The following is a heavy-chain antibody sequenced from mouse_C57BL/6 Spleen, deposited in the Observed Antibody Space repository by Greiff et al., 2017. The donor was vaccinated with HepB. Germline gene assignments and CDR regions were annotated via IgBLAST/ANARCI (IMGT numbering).Heavy chain of an antibody. V-gene: IGHV5-9*01. D-gene: IGHD2-4*01. J-gene: IGHJ3*01. Sequence: EVKVVESGGGLVKPGGSLKLSCAASGFTFSSYIMSWVRQTPEKRLEWVAIISGGGGNTYYPDSVKGRFTISRDNTNNTLYLQMSSLRSEDTALYYCARPAPSYDYDPFFAYWGQGTLVTVSA. CDR1: GFTFSSYI. CDR2: ISGGGGNT. CDR3: ARPAPSYDYDPFFAY.